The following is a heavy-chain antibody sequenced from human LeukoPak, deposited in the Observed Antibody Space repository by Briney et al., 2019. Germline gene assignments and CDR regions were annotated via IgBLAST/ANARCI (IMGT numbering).Heavy chain of an antibody. CDR1: GFSVSSNY. J-gene: IGHJ4*02. CDR3: ASSYYDWFIDH. Sequence: GGSLRLSCAVSGFSVSSNYMNWVRQAPGKGLEWVSVIYIGGSTFYADSVKGRFTISRDNSKNTLNLQMTRLRAEDTAIYYCASSYYDWFIDHWGQGALFTVSS. V-gene: IGHV3-53*01. CDR2: IYIGGST. D-gene: IGHD3-9*01.